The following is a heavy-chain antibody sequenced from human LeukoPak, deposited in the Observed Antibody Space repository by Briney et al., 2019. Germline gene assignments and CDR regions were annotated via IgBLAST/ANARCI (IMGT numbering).Heavy chain of an antibody. CDR3: ANQPGLYDSGWSWTYHFFGVDV. V-gene: IGHV3-23*01. D-gene: IGHD6-19*01. J-gene: IGHJ6*02. Sequence: GGSLRLSCAASGSSFNSYAMSWVRQAPGKGLEWVSAVSGRGERTYYADFVQGRFSISRDNSKDTVYLQMNSLRAGDTAIYYCANQPGLYDSGWSWTYHFFGVDVWGQGTTVTVSS. CDR1: GSSFNSYA. CDR2: VSGRGERT.